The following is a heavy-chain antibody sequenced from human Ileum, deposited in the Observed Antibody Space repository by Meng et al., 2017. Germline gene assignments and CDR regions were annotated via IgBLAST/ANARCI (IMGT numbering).Heavy chain of an antibody. D-gene: IGHD1/OR15-1a*01. CDR3: ARGGVWTNDYKDGMDV. V-gene: IGHV4-39*07. J-gene: IGHJ6*02. Sequence: SETLSLTCTVSGGSITSTRHYWGWIRQPPGKGLEWIASIYYTGRTYYNASLTSRVFISLDTSKNQFSLKLTSVTAADTAVYYCARGGVWTNDYKDGMDVWGQGTTVT. CDR1: GGSITSTRHY. CDR2: IYYTGRT.